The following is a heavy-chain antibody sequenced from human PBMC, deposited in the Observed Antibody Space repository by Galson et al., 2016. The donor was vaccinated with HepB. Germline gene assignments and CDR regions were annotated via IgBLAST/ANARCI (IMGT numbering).Heavy chain of an antibody. CDR1: GYTLSELS. CDR3: ATLLLWAGEPSLGYYFDY. J-gene: IGHJ4*02. CDR2: FDPEDGEA. Sequence: SVKVSCKVSGYTLSELSIHWVRQAPGKGLEWVGGFDPEDGEAIYAQNFQGRVTVTEDTSTETAYMELSSLRSEDTAVYYCATLLLWAGEPSLGYYFDYWGQGTLVTVSS. D-gene: IGHD3-10*01. V-gene: IGHV1-24*01.